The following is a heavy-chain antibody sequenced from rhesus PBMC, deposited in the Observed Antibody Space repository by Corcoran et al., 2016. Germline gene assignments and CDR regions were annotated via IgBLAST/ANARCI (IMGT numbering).Heavy chain of an antibody. D-gene: IGHD1-20*01. Sequence: QVQLQESGPGLVKPSETLSLTCAVSGGSISSGYYYWSWIRQHPGKGLEWIDYITYSGSTTYNPSLKSLCTISRDTSKNQFYRKLSSVTAADTAVYYCARDRNGWNNVSYWGQGVLVTVSS. CDR1: GGSISSGYYY. V-gene: IGHV4-122*02. CDR2: ITYSGST. CDR3: ARDRNGWNNVSY. J-gene: IGHJ4*01.